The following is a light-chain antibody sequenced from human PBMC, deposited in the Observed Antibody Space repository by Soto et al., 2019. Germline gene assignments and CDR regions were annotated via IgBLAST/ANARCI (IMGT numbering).Light chain of an antibody. J-gene: IGLJ1*01. CDR3: NSYTTSNTFV. V-gene: IGLV2-14*03. CDR2: EVI. CDR1: SSDIGAHNF. Sequence: QSALTQPASVSGSPGQAITVSCSGTSSDIGAHNFVSWDQQRPGKAPKLIIYEVINRPSGVSDRFSGSKSGNTASLTISGLQSEDEADYYCNSYTTSNTFVFGSGNKV.